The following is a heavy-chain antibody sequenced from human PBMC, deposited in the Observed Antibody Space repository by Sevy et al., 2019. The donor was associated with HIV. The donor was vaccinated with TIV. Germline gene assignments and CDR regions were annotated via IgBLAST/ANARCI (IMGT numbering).Heavy chain of an antibody. V-gene: IGHV1-2*02. J-gene: IGHJ4*02. CDR3: AAPGGYRYGSLLDY. CDR1: GYTFTGHF. CDR2: INPDSGDT. D-gene: IGHD5-18*01. Sequence: ASVKVSCKASGYTFTGHFMHWVRQAHGQGLEWMGWINPDSGDTKYAQKFQGRVTVTRDTSITTVYMESSSLRSEDTAVYYCAAPGGYRYGSLLDYWGQGTLVTVSS.